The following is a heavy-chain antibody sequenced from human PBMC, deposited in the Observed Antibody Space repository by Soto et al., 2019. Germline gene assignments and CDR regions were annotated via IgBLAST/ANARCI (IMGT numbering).Heavy chain of an antibody. J-gene: IGHJ4*02. V-gene: IGHV1-46*01. D-gene: IGHD5-18*01. CDR2: INPNGGYT. CDR1: GYTFTYYH. Sequence: QVQLVQSGAEVKNPGASVKVSCKASGYTFTYYHVHWVRQAPGQGLEWMGIINPNGGYTNYARKFQGRVTMTGDRYAGTVYMEVSNLRYEGTALCYCARVTYSYGFVFFLEFWGQGNPVPGSS. CDR3: ARVTYSYGFVFFLEF.